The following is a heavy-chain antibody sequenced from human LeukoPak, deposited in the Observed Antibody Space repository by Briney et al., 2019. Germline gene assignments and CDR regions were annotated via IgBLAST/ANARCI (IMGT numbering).Heavy chain of an antibody. J-gene: IGHJ3*02. Sequence: GGSLRLSYAASGFTFSSYGMHWVRQAPGKGLEWVAVIWYDGSNKYYADSVKGRFTISRDNSKNMLYLQMNSLRAEDTAVYYCARENLPNAFDIWGQGTMVTVSS. CDR1: GFTFSSYG. CDR3: ARENLPNAFDI. CDR2: IWYDGSNK. V-gene: IGHV3-33*01.